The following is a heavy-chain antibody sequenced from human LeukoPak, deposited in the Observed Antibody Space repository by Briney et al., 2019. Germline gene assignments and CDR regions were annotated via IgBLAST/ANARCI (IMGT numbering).Heavy chain of an antibody. D-gene: IGHD6-6*01. CDR2: IYTSGST. Sequence: SETLSLTCTVSGGSISSYYWSWIRQPAGKGLEWIGRIYTSGSTNYNPSLKSRVTMSVDTSKNQFSLKLSSVTAADTAVYYCARDQSYSSSSSPFDYWGQGTLVTVSS. J-gene: IGHJ4*02. CDR3: ARDQSYSSSSSPFDY. V-gene: IGHV4-4*07. CDR1: GGSISSYY.